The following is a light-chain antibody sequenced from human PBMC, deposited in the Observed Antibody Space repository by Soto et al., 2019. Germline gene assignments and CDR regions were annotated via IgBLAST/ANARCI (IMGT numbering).Light chain of an antibody. V-gene: IGLV2-14*03. CDR3: SSYSGSSTLVV. J-gene: IGLJ2*01. CDR1: SSDVGGYNY. CDR2: DVN. Sequence: QSVLTQPASVSGSPGQSITISCTGTSSDVGGYNYVSWYQQHPGKDPKLMIYDVNHRPSGVSNRFYGSKSGNTASLTISGLQAEDEADYYCSSYSGSSTLVVFGGGTKLTVL.